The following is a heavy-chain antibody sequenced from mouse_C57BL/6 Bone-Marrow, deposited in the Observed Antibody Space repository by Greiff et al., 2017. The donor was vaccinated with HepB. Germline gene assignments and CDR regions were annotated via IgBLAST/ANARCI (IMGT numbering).Heavy chain of an antibody. D-gene: IGHD1-1*01. CDR1: GFTFSSYG. Sequence: EVKLLESGGDLVKPGGSLKLSCAASGFTFSSYGMSWVRQTPDKRLEWVATISSGGSYTYYPDSVKGRFTISRDKAKNTLYLQMSSLKSEDTAMYYCARHIYYYGSSLDYWGQGTTLTVSA. J-gene: IGHJ2*01. CDR3: ARHIYYYGSSLDY. V-gene: IGHV5-6*01. CDR2: ISSGGSYT.